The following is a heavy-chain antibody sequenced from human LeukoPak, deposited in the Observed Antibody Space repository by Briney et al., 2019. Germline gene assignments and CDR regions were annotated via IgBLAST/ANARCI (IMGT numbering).Heavy chain of an antibody. CDR3: ARAPTAYCLSTNCQPYFDY. J-gene: IGHJ4*02. CDR1: GGSISSNSYY. Sequence: PSQTLSLTCTVSGGSISSNSYYWSWIRQPAGKGLEWIGRIYTGGSTNYNPSLKSRVTLSIETPKNQFSLELTSVTAADTAVYYCARAPTAYCLSTNCQPYFDYWGQGILVTVSS. D-gene: IGHD2-2*01. CDR2: IYTGGST. V-gene: IGHV4-61*02.